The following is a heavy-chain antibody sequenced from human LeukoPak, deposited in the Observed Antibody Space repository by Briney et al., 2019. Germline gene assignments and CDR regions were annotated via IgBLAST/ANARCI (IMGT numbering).Heavy chain of an antibody. CDR2: VNPNSGDT. J-gene: IGHJ5*01. Sequence: VSVKVSCKASGYTFTGYYLHWVRQAPGQGLEWMGCVNPNSGDTNYAQKFQGSVTMTRDTSISTVYMELSRLRSDDTAVYYCARASGSYWWFDSWGQGTPVTVSS. CDR3: ARASGSYWWFDS. D-gene: IGHD1-26*01. CDR1: GYTFTGYY. V-gene: IGHV1-2*02.